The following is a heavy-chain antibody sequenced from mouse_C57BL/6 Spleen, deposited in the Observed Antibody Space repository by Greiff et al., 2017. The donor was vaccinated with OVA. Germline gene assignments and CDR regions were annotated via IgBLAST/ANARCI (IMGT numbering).Heavy chain of an antibody. CDR1: GYTFTSYW. Sequence: VQLQQPGAELVKPGASVKLSCKASGYTFTSYWMHWVKQRPGQGLEWIGMIHPNSGSTNYNEKFKSKATLTVDKPSSTAYMQLSSLTSEDSAVYYCARGEVWDSMDYWGQGTSVTVSS. CDR3: ARGEVWDSMDY. D-gene: IGHD2-10*02. V-gene: IGHV1-64*01. J-gene: IGHJ4*01. CDR2: IHPNSGST.